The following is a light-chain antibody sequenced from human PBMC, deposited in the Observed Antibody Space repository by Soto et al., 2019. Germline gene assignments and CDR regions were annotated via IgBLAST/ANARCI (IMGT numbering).Light chain of an antibody. V-gene: IGLV2-14*01. Sequence: QSALTQPASVSGSLGQSITISCTGTSSDVGGYNYVSWYQHHPGKAPRLMIYASSNRPSGVSHRFSGSRSGNTASLTISGLQAEDEADYYCSSYTSGTTLYVFGTGTKLTVL. CDR3: SSYTSGTTLYV. J-gene: IGLJ1*01. CDR2: ASS. CDR1: SSDVGGYNY.